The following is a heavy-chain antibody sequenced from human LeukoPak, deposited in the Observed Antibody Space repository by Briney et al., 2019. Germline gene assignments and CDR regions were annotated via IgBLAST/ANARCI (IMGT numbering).Heavy chain of an antibody. Sequence: PSETLSLTCTVSGGSISSSSYYWGWIRQPPGKGLEWIGSIYYSGSTYYNPSLKSRVTISVDTSKNQFSLKLSSVTAADTAVYYCARDETGTTVPKDAFDIWGQGTMVTVSS. D-gene: IGHD1-1*01. V-gene: IGHV4-39*07. CDR1: GGSISSSSYY. CDR2: IYYSGST. J-gene: IGHJ3*02. CDR3: ARDETGTTVPKDAFDI.